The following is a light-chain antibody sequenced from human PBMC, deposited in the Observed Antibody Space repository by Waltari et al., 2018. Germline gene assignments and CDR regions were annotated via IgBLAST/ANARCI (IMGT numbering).Light chain of an antibody. CDR1: SGHSNYA. Sequence: QLMLTQSPSASASLGASVKLTCTLSSGHSNYAIAWHQQQPEKGPRYIMKVNSDGSHIKGDGIPDRFSGSSSGAERYLTISSLQSEDEADYYCQTGGFGIWVFGGGTKLTVL. CDR2: VNSDGSH. CDR3: QTGGFGIWV. V-gene: IGLV4-69*01. J-gene: IGLJ3*02.